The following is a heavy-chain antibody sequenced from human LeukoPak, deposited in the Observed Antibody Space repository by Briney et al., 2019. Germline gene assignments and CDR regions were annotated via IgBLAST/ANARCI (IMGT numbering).Heavy chain of an antibody. CDR3: ARDTGYFDY. CDR2: IYYSGST. J-gene: IGHJ4*02. D-gene: IGHD4-11*01. Sequence: PSQTLSITCTVSGGSISSGTYYWSWIRQHPGKGLEWIGDIYYSGSTYYNPSLKSRVTISLDTSKKQFSLKLSSVTAADTAVYYCARDTGYFDYWGQGTLITVSS. CDR1: GGSISSGTYY. V-gene: IGHV4-31*03.